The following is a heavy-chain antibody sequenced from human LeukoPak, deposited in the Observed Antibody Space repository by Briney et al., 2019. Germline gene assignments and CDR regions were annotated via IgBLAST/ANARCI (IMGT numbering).Heavy chain of an antibody. J-gene: IGHJ4*01. Sequence: GGSLRLSCVGSGFTFNAYAMSWVRQRPGKGPEWVSMISSSGDATDYAESVKDRRSISRDNAKKTLSLQITDPSGDDTAIYYCAKDPRAMGRYFFDDWGQGSLVIVSS. D-gene: IGHD3-16*01. V-gene: IGHV3-23*01. CDR2: ISSSGDAT. CDR3: AKDPRAMGRYFFDD. CDR1: GFTFNAYA.